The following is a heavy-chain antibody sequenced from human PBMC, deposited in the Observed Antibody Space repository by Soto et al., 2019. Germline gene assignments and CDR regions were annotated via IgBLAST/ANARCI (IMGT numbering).Heavy chain of an antibody. Sequence: PSETLSLTCTVSGGSISSYYWSWIRQPPGKGLEWIGYIYYSGSTNYNPSLKSRVTISVDTSKNQFSLKLSSVPAADTAVYYCATYCGGDCYSLFYGMDVWGQGTTVTVSS. CDR1: GGSISSYY. CDR3: ATYCGGDCYSLFYGMDV. CDR2: IYYSGST. V-gene: IGHV4-59*01. J-gene: IGHJ6*02. D-gene: IGHD2-21*02.